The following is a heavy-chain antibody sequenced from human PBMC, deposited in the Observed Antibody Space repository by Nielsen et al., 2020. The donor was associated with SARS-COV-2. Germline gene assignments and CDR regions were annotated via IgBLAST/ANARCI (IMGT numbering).Heavy chain of an antibody. CDR3: ARYSTVLLAHDV. J-gene: IGHJ4*02. CDR1: GGSITTPSYF. CDR2: ISSSGNT. V-gene: IGHV4-39*07. D-gene: IGHD2-15*01. Sequence: SETLSLTCAVSGGSITTPSYFWAWIRQPPGKGLEWLATISSSGNTFYNPSLQSRVTTSFDTSKNQFSLVLTSVTAADTATYFCARYSTVLLAHDVWGQGTLVPVSS.